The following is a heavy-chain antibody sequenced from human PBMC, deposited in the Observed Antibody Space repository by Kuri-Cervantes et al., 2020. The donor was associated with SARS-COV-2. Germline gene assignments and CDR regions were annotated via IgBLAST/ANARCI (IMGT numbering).Heavy chain of an antibody. CDR2: INPNSGDT. CDR3: ARKGDWAYFDY. J-gene: IGHJ4*02. Sequence: ASVKVSCKASGYTFTSYGISWVRQAPGQGLEWMGSINPNSGDTNYAQRFQGRVIMTRDTSITTAYMDLSRLTSGDTAVYYCARKGDWAYFDYWGQGTLVTVSS. V-gene: IGHV1-2*02. D-gene: IGHD3-9*01. CDR1: GYTFTSYG.